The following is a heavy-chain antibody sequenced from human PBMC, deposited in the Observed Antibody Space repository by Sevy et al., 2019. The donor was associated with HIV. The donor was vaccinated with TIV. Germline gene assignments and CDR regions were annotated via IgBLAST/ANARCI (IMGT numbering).Heavy chain of an antibody. J-gene: IGHJ4*02. CDR2: ISSSSTYI. CDR1: GFTFSSYS. D-gene: IGHD3-22*01. Sequence: PGGSLRLSCAASGFTFSSYSMHWVRQAPGKGLEWVSSISSSSTYIYYADSVKDRFSISRDDANNSLYLQMNSLRAADTAVYYCATGPDYYDRSGYYYQWGQGTLVTVSS. CDR3: ATGPDYYDRSGYYYQ. V-gene: IGHV3-21*01.